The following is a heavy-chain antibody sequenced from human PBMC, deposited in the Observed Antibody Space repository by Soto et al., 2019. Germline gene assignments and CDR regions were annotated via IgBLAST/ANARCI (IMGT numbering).Heavy chain of an antibody. CDR1: GFTFSSYG. CDR2: ISYDGSNK. CDR3: AKGGDIVVVVSATPPWFDP. V-gene: IGHV3-30*18. D-gene: IGHD2-15*01. J-gene: IGHJ5*02. Sequence: LRLSCAASGFTFSSYGMHWVRQAPGKGLEWVAVISYDGSNKYYADSVKGRFTISRDNSKNTLYLQMDSLRAEDTAVYYCAKGGDIVVVVSATPPWFDPWGQGTLVTVSS.